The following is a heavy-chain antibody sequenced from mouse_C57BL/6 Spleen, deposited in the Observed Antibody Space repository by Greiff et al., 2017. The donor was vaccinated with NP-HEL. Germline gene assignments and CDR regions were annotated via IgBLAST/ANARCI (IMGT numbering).Heavy chain of an antibody. CDR1: GYTFTSYW. Sequence: QVQLQQPGAELVRPGSSVKLSCKASGYTFTSYWMDWVKQRPGQGLEWIGNIYPSDSETHYNQKFKDKATLTVDKSSSTDYKQLSSLTSDDSAVYYCARGSNYDYAMDYWGQGTSVTVSS. CDR3: ARGSNYDYAMDY. J-gene: IGHJ4*01. D-gene: IGHD2-5*01. V-gene: IGHV1-61*01. CDR2: IYPSDSET.